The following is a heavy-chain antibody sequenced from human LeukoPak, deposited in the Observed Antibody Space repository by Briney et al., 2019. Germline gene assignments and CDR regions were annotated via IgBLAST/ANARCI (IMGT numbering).Heavy chain of an antibody. J-gene: IGHJ5*02. Sequence: GASVKVSCKASGYTFTSYDINWARQATGQGLEWMGWMNPNSGNTGYAQKFQGRVTMTRNTSISTAYMELSSLRSEDTAVYYCARVRPVPRGPLDPWGQGTLVTVSS. CDR2: MNPNSGNT. CDR1: GYTFTSYD. D-gene: IGHD3-10*01. V-gene: IGHV1-8*01. CDR3: ARVRPVPRGPLDP.